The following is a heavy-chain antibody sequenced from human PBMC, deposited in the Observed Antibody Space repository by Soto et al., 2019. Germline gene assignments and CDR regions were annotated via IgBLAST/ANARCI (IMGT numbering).Heavy chain of an antibody. D-gene: IGHD2-15*01. CDR2: ISYDGSNK. CDR3: AKEGVVAATRNYYYYYMDV. V-gene: IGHV3-30*18. J-gene: IGHJ6*03. Sequence: QVQLVESGGGVVQPGRSLRLSCAASGFTFSSYGMHWVRQAPGKGLEWVAVISYDGSNKYYADSVKGRFTISRDNSKNRLYLQMNSLRAEDTAVYYCAKEGVVAATRNYYYYYMDVWGKGTTVTVSS. CDR1: GFTFSSYG.